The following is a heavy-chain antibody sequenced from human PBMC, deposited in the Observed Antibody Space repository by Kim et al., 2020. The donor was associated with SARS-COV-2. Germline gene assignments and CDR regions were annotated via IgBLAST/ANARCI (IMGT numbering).Heavy chain of an antibody. CDR2: INHSGST. CDR1: GGSFSGYY. CDR3: ARAGVPELHGRFYWLDY. D-gene: IGHD2-15*01. Sequence: SETLSLTCAVYGGSFSGYYWSWIRQPPGKGLEWIGEINHSGSTNYNPSLKSRVTISVDTSKNQFSLKLSSVTAADTAVYYCARAGVPELHGRFYWLDYWGQGTLVTVSS. J-gene: IGHJ4*02. V-gene: IGHV4-34*01.